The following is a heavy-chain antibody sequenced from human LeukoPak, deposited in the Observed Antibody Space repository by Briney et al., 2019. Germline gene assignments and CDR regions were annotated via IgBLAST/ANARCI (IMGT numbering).Heavy chain of an antibody. Sequence: MTSETLSLTCAVYGGSFSGYYWSWIRQPPGKGLEWIGEINHSGSTNYNPSLKSRVTISVDTSKNQFSLKLSSVTAADTAVYYCARDVYGSGIFVSAYAFDIWGQGTMVTVSS. D-gene: IGHD3-10*01. CDR2: INHSGST. CDR3: ARDVYGSGIFVSAYAFDI. J-gene: IGHJ3*02. V-gene: IGHV4-34*01. CDR1: GGSFSGYY.